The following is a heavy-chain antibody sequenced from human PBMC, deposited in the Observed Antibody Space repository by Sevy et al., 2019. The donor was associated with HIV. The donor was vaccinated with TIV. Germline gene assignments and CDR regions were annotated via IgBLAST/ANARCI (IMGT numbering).Heavy chain of an antibody. CDR1: GFTISRYW. V-gene: IGHV3-7*01. D-gene: IGHD5-18*01. J-gene: IGHJ6*02. CDR3: ARAYGGYSYGSYYYGMDV. Sequence: GGSLRLSCAASGFTISRYWMSWVRQAPGKGLEWVANIKQDGSEKYYVDSVKGRFTISRDNAKNSLYLQMNSLRAEDTAVYYCARAYGGYSYGSYYYGMDVWGQGTTVTVSS. CDR2: IKQDGSEK.